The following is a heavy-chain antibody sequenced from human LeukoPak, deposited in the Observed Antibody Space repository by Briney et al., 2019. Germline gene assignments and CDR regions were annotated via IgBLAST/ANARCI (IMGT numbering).Heavy chain of an antibody. CDR3: ARDLVVGSGAFDI. CDR1: GFTFSSYS. J-gene: IGHJ3*02. Sequence: GGSLRLSCAASGFTFSSYSMNWVRQVPGKGLEWVSSISSSSSYIYYADSVKGRFTISRDNAKNSLYLQMNSLRAEDTAVYYCARDLVVGSGAFDIWGQGTMVTVSS. V-gene: IGHV3-21*01. D-gene: IGHD3-10*01. CDR2: ISSSSSYI.